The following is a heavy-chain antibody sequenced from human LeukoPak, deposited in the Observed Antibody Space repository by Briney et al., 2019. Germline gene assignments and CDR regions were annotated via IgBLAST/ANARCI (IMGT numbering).Heavy chain of an antibody. J-gene: IGHJ6*02. CDR3: ARDQSLTIFGVVISRNPRRGMDV. CDR2: ISSSSSTI. Sequence: SWVRQAPGKGLEWVSYISSSSSTIYYADSVKGRFTISRDNAKNSLYLQMNSLRAEDTAVYYCARDQSLTIFGVVISRNPRRGMDVWGQGTTVTVSS. D-gene: IGHD3-3*01. V-gene: IGHV3-48*01.